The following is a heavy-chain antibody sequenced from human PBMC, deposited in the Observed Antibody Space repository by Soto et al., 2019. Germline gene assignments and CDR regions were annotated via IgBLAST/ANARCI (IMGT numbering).Heavy chain of an antibody. CDR3: AKEAPVAYFAF. CDR1: GFAFSNYA. J-gene: IGHJ4*02. V-gene: IGHV3-23*01. Sequence: EVQLLESGGGLIQPGGSLRLSCAASGFAFSNYAMSWVRQAPGKGLDWVSTISGDATKTYSPDSVKGRFTISRDDSKNTLYLQLNSLRVEDTAVYFCAKEAPVAYFAFWGQGALVTVSS. D-gene: IGHD2-15*01. CDR2: ISGDATKT.